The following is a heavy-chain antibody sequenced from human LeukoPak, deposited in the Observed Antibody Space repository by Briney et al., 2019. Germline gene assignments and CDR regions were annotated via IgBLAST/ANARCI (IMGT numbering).Heavy chain of an antibody. CDR2: ISAYNGNT. J-gene: IGHJ6*02. V-gene: IGHV1-18*01. CDR3: ARGSSSWNGGLDYYGMDV. D-gene: IGHD6-13*01. CDR1: GYTFTSYG. Sequence: ASVKVSCKASGYTFTSYGISWVRQAPGQGLEWMGWISAYNGNTNYAQKLQGRVTMTTDTYTSTAYMELRSLRSDDTAVYYCARGSSSWNGGLDYYGMDVWGQGTTVTVSS.